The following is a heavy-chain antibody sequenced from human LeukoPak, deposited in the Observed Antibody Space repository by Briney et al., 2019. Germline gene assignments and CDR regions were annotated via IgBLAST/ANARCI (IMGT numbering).Heavy chain of an antibody. J-gene: IGHJ3*02. CDR2: INQDGGEI. D-gene: IGHD5-18*01. Sequence: GGSLRLSCAASGFTFSSSWMTWVRQAPGKGLEWVASINQDGGEIHYVDSVKGRFTISRDNAKNSLYLQMNSLRAEDMALYYCAKVLYSYGYEGAFDIWGQGTMVTVSS. V-gene: IGHV3-7*03. CDR1: GFTFSSSW. CDR3: AKVLYSYGYEGAFDI.